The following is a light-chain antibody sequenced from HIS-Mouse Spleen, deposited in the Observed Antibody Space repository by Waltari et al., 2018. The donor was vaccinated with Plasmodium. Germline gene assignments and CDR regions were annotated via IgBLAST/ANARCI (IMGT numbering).Light chain of an antibody. CDR1: ALPNKY. CDR3: YSTDSSGNHRV. Sequence: SYELTQPPSVSVSPGQTARITCSGHALPNKYPYWYQQKSGQAPVLVIYEDSKRPSGIPERFSGSSSGTMATLTISGAQVEDEADYYCYSTDSSGNHRVFGGGTKLTVL. J-gene: IGLJ3*02. CDR2: EDS. V-gene: IGLV3-10*01.